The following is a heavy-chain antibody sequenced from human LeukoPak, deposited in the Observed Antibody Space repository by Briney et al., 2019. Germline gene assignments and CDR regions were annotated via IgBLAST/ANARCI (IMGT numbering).Heavy chain of an antibody. CDR2: ISHDGSDS. CDR1: GLTMSNFG. V-gene: IGHV3-30*03. Sequence: GGSLRLSCVVSGLTMSNFGMHWVRRAPGKGLEWVAAISHDGSDSWYADSVKGRFTISRDNSKNTLYLQIDSLRPEDTAVYYCASPDKYYYDTSGYPLDHWGQGTLVTVSS. J-gene: IGHJ4*02. CDR3: ASPDKYYYDTSGYPLDH. D-gene: IGHD3-22*01.